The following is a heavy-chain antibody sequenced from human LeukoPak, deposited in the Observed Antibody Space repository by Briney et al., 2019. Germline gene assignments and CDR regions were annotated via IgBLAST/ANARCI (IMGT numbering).Heavy chain of an antibody. D-gene: IGHD3-22*01. CDR1: GYTFTGYY. J-gene: IGHJ6*02. CDR3: ARDYDSSGYYGAWYYYGMDV. V-gene: IGHV1-2*02. Sequence: GASVKVSCKASGYTFTGYYMHWVRQAPGQGLECMGWINPNSGGTNYAQKFQGRVTMTRDTSISTAYMELSRLRSDDTAVYYCARDYDSSGYYGAWYYYGMDVWGQGTTVTVSS. CDR2: INPNSGGT.